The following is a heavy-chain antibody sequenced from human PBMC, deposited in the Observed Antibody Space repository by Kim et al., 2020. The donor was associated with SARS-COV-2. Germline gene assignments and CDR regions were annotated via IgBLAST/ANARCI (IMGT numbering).Heavy chain of an antibody. J-gene: IGHJ3*01. CDR2: ISGSGNRA. D-gene: IGHD3-10*01. CDR1: GFTFNSHD. CDR3: VRQVAGSNFDV. Sequence: GGSLRLSCGASGFTFNSHDLQWVRQAPGKGPEWVSGISGSGNRAFYADSVKGRFTFSRDNSKTTLYLQLNILRAEDTAIYYFVRQVAGSNFDVWGHGT. V-gene: IGHV3-23*01.